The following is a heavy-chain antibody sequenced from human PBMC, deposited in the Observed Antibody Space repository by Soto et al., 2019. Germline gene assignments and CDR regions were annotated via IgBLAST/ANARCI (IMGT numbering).Heavy chain of an antibody. CDR3: ARDRGVAPPVAGNTHYYYYMDV. V-gene: IGHV1-18*01. Sequence: QDQLVQSGAEVKKPGASVTVSCKASGYSFTNYGVTWVRQAPGQGLEWMGWISAFNGNTHYAQNLQGRVTMTTDASTSTAYMELRSLRSADTALYYCARDRGVAPPVAGNTHYYYYMDVWGKGTTVTVSS. CDR1: GYSFTNYG. D-gene: IGHD6-19*01. J-gene: IGHJ6*03. CDR2: ISAFNGNT.